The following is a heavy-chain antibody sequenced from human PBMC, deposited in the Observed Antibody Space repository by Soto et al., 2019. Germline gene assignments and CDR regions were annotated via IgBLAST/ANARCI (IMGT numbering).Heavy chain of an antibody. V-gene: IGHV3-33*01. CDR1: GFTFSSYG. CDR3: ARDSEGYYYDSSGYAPDY. Sequence: QVQLVESGGGVVQPGRSLRLSCAASGFTFSSYGMHWVRQAPGKGLEWVAVIWYDGSNKYYADSVKGRFTISRDNSKNTLYLQMNSLRAEDTAVYYCARDSEGYYYDSSGYAPDYWGQGTLVTVSS. CDR2: IWYDGSNK. D-gene: IGHD3-22*01. J-gene: IGHJ4*02.